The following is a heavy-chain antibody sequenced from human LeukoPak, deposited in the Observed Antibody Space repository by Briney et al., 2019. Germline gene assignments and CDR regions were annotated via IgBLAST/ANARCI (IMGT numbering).Heavy chain of an antibody. CDR2: IRFDDTSK. J-gene: IGHJ6*03. CDR1: GFTFSNYG. CDR3: AKDLKVGATYYYYMDV. V-gene: IGHV3-30*02. D-gene: IGHD1-26*01. Sequence: PGGSLRLSCAASGFTFSNYGMHWVRQASGKGLEWVAFIRFDDTSKFYADSVKGRFTILRDNSKNMLSLQMNSLRVEDTAVYYCAKDLKVGATYYYYMDVWGKGTTVSVSS.